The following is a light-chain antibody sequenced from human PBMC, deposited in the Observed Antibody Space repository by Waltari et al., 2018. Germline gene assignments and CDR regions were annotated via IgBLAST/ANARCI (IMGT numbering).Light chain of an antibody. V-gene: IGLV1-47*01. CDR2: RHN. Sequence: QSVVTQPPSASGTPGQRVTISCSGSSSNIGSNYVYWFQQLPGTAPQLLIYRHNQGPPGVPDRFSGSKSVTSASLAISGLRSEDEADYYCAAWDDSLSGPVFGGGTKLTVL. J-gene: IGLJ2*01. CDR1: SSNIGSNY. CDR3: AAWDDSLSGPV.